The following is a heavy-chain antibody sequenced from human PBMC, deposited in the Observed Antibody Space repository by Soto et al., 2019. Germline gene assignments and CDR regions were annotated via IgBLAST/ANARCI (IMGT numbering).Heavy chain of an antibody. J-gene: IGHJ4*02. V-gene: IGHV3-30*18. CDR2: ISNDGNYD. CDR1: GFTFSSYG. D-gene: IGHD2-2*01. CDR3: CKGRGANCRDPTCYMFDS. Sequence: VQLAESGGGVVQPGRSLRLSCVASGFTFSSYGMSWVRQAPGKGLEWVAVISNDGNYDFYADSVKGRFTISRDNSKNTLVLEMKSLKPEETGLYFCCKGRGANCRDPTCYMFDSWGQGERVTVS.